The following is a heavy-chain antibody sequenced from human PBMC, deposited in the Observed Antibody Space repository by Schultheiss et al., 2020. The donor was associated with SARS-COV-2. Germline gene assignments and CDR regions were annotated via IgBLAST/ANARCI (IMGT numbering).Heavy chain of an antibody. CDR1: RFTFRNYW. CDR3: ARARAEQHLPFSWGPIPHPTTWFDP. J-gene: IGHJ5*02. V-gene: IGHV3-74*01. D-gene: IGHD6-13*01. Sequence: GGSLRLSCAASRFTFRNYWMHWVRQIPGKGLVWVSRINSDGSASSYADSVQGRFTVSRDNAGNTLYLQMNNLRVEDTAIYYCARARAEQHLPFSWGPIPHPTTWFDPWGQGTLVTVSS. CDR2: INSDGSAS.